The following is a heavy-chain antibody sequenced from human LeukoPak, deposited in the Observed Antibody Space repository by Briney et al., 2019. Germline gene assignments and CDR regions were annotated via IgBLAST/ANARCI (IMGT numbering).Heavy chain of an antibody. D-gene: IGHD5-18*01. CDR3: AREHTEYSYGYFY. CDR2: IFPSGGEI. Sequence: PGGSLRLSCAASGFTFSTFAMIWVRQPPGKGLEWVSSIFPSGGEIHYADSVRGRFTISRDNSKNTLYLQMNSLRAEDTAVYYCAREHTEYSYGYFYWGQGTLVTVSS. V-gene: IGHV3-23*01. J-gene: IGHJ4*02. CDR1: GFTFSTFA.